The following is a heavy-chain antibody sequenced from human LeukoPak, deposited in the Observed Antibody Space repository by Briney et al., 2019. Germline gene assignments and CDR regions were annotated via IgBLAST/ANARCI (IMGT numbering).Heavy chain of an antibody. V-gene: IGHV1-2*04. CDR3: ARAQYCSGGSCYSGIDY. CDR2: INPNSGGT. CDR1: GYTFTGYY. J-gene: IGHJ4*02. D-gene: IGHD2-15*01. Sequence: ASVKVSCKASGYTFTGYYMHWVRRAPGQGLEWMGWINPNSGGTNYAQKFQGWVTMTRDTSISTAYMELSRLRSDDTAVYYCARAQYCSGGSCYSGIDYWGQGTLVTVSS.